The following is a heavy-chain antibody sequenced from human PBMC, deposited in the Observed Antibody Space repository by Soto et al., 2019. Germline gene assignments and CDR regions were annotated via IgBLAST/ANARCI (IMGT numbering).Heavy chain of an antibody. J-gene: IGHJ6*02. Sequence: QVQLQESGPGLVKPSETLSLTCTVSGGSISSYYWCWIRQPPGKGLEWIGYIYTSGTTNYNPSLKSRVTISVDTSKNQFALKLSSVTAADTAVDYCARGRRDYGMDVWGQGTTVTVSS. CDR1: GGSISSYY. CDR2: IYTSGTT. V-gene: IGHV4-59*01. CDR3: ARGRRDYGMDV.